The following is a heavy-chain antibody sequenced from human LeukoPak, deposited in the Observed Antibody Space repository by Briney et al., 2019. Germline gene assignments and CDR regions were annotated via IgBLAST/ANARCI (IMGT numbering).Heavy chain of an antibody. J-gene: IGHJ4*02. V-gene: IGHV3-64*01. CDR3: ARVREYYYDSSGYSNPWYFDY. Sequence: GSLRLSCAASGFTFSSYAMHWVRQAPGKGLEYVSAISSNGGSTYYANSVKGRFTISRDNSKNTLYLQMGSLRAEDMAVYYCARVREYYYDSSGYSNPWYFDYWGQGTLVTVSS. CDR1: GFTFSSYA. D-gene: IGHD3-22*01. CDR2: ISSNGGST.